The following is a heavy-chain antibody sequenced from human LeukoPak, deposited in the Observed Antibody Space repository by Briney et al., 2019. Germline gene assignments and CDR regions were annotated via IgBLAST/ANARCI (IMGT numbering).Heavy chain of an antibody. V-gene: IGHV1-2*02. J-gene: IGHJ4*02. CDR1: GYTFTGYY. D-gene: IGHD3-10*01. CDR2: INPYNGGT. Sequence: ASVKVSCKASGYTFTGYYMHWVRQAPGQGLEWMGWINPYNGGTDYAQKFQDRVTMTRDTSISTAYMELSRLRSDDTAVYYCARLWDGSGSYSNYWGQGTLVTVSS. CDR3: ARLWDGSGSYSNY.